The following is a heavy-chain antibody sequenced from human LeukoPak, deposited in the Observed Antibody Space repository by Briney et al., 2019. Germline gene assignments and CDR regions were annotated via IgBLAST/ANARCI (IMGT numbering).Heavy chain of an antibody. Sequence: ASVKVSCKASGYTFTNYAISWVRQAPGQGLEWMGWISAYNGDTMYAQNLQGRVTMTTDTSTSTAYMELGSLRSDDTAVYYCRIVVVAATIDYWGQGTLVTVSS. CDR2: ISAYNGDT. V-gene: IGHV1-18*01. D-gene: IGHD2-15*01. J-gene: IGHJ4*02. CDR3: RIVVVAATIDY. CDR1: GYTFTNYA.